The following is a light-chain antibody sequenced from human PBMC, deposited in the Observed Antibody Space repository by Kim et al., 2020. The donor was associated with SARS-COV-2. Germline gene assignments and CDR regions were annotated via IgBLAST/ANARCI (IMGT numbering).Light chain of an antibody. CDR1: NIGSKS. J-gene: IGLJ1*01. CDR2: YDS. Sequence: SYELTQPPSVSVVPGMTASITCAGNNIGSKSVQWYQQKPGQAPVLLIYYDSDRPSGIPERFSGSNSGNTATLTVSRVEAGDEADYYCQVWDSSIDHYVFGSGTKVTVL. CDR3: QVWDSSIDHYV. V-gene: IGLV3-21*04.